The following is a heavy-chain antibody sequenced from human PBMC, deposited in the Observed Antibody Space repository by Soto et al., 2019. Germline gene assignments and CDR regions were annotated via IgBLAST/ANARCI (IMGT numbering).Heavy chain of an antibody. Sequence: EVQPVESGGGLLQPGGSLRLSCAVSGSTFSNDWMHWVRQAPGKGLVWVSHINSDGSSTNYADFVKSRFTIARDNAKNTVYLQMNSLRAEDTAVYYCARDRSYSLDVWGQGTTVTVSS. J-gene: IGHJ6*02. CDR2: INSDGSST. CDR1: GSTFSNDW. V-gene: IGHV3-74*01. CDR3: ARDRSYSLDV.